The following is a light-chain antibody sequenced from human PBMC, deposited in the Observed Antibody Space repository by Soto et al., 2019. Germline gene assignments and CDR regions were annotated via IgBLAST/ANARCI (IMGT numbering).Light chain of an antibody. CDR1: QSISSW. Sequence: DIQMTQSPSTLSASVGDRVTITCRASQSISSWLAWYQQKPGKAPTLLIYKASSLESGVPSRFSGSGSGTEFTLTLSSLQPDDFSSYYCQQYNSYSRRFGQGTKVEIK. CDR2: KAS. CDR3: QQYNSYSRR. V-gene: IGKV1-5*03. J-gene: IGKJ1*01.